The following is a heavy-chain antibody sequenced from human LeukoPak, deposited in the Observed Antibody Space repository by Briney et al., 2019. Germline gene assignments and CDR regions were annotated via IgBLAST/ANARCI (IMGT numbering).Heavy chain of an antibody. CDR2: IRQDGGEK. CDR3: ARDGTAPGLYFDL. J-gene: IGHJ4*01. CDR1: GFTFSDYW. D-gene: IGHD6-13*01. Sequence: GGSLRLSCAVSGFTFSDYWMNWVRQAPGKGLEWVASIRQDGGEKSYVDSVKGRFTISRDNTKNSLYLQMSSLRVEDTAVYFCARDGTAPGLYFDLWGQGTLVTVSS. V-gene: IGHV3-7*01.